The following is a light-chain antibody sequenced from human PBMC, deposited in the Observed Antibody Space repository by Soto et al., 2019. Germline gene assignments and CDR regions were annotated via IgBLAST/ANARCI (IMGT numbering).Light chain of an antibody. CDR1: SSDVGSYNL. Sequence: QSALTQPASVSGSPGQSITISCTGTSSDVGSYNLVSWYQKHPGKAPKLMIYEDSKRPSGVSNRFSGSKSGNTASLTISGLQTEDEADYYCCSYAGSSPGVFGGGTKLTVL. CDR3: CSYAGSSPGV. CDR2: EDS. V-gene: IGLV2-23*01. J-gene: IGLJ3*02.